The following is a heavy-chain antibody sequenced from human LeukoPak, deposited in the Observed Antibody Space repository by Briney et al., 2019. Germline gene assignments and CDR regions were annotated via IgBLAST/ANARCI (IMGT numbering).Heavy chain of an antibody. D-gene: IGHD3-10*01. Sequence: GASVKVSCKASGGTFSSYAISWVRQAPGQGLEWMGGIIPIFGTANYAQKFQGRVTITADKSTSTAYMELSSLRSEDTAVYYCARDNLAGSGNSLLGYWGQGTLVTVSS. CDR3: ARDNLAGSGNSLLGY. CDR2: IIPIFGTA. J-gene: IGHJ4*02. V-gene: IGHV1-69*06. CDR1: GGTFSSYA.